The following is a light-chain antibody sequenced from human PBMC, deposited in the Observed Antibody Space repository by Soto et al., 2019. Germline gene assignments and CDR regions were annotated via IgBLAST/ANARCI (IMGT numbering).Light chain of an antibody. J-gene: IGLJ2*01. CDR2: DVS. CDR1: SSDVGGYNY. V-gene: IGLV2-14*01. CDR3: SSYTSISTPLVV. Sequence: QSALTQPASVSGSPGPSITISCTGTSSDVGGYNYVSWYQQHPGKAPKLMIYDVSNRPSGVSNRFSGSKSGNTASLTISGLQAEDEADYYCSSYTSISTPLVVFGGGTQLTVL.